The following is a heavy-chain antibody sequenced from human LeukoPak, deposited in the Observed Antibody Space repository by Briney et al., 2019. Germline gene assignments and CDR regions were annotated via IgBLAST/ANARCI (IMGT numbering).Heavy chain of an antibody. CDR1: GGSISSYY. V-gene: IGHV4-34*01. J-gene: IGHJ6*03. D-gene: IGHD6-13*01. CDR3: ARPADYYYYMDV. CDR2: INHSGST. Sequence: SETLSLTCTVSGGSISSYYWSWIRQAPGKGLEWIGEINHSGSTNYNPSLKSRVTLSVDTSKNQFSLKLSSVTAADTAVYYCARPADYYYYMDVWGKGTTVTVSS.